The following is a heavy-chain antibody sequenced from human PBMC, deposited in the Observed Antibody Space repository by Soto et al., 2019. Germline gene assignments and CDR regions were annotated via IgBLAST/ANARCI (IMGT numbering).Heavy chain of an antibody. CDR1: GGTFSTYT. V-gene: IGHV1-69*08. J-gene: IGHJ6*02. CDR2: IIPILDIA. D-gene: IGHD6-13*01. CDR3: ARDPSTGVGYYGMDV. Sequence: QVQLVQSGAEVKKPGSSVKVSCKASGGTFSTYTINWVRQAPGQGLEWMGRIIPILDIANYAQKFQGRVTITADKSTSTAYMALSSLRSEDTAVYYCARDPSTGVGYYGMDVWGQGTTVTVSS.